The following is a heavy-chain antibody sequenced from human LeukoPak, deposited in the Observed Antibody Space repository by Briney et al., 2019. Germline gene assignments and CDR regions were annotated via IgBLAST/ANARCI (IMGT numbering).Heavy chain of an antibody. Sequence: GGSLRLSCAASGFTFSSHAMHWVRQAPGKGLEWVAVLSYDGSNKYYADSVKRRFTISRDNSKNTLYLQMNRLRVADTAVYYCAKVVAMATIFGSMDVWGQGTTVTVSS. V-gene: IGHV3-30-3*01. J-gene: IGHJ6*02. D-gene: IGHD5-24*01. CDR1: GFTFSSHA. CDR2: LSYDGSNK. CDR3: AKVVAMATIFGSMDV.